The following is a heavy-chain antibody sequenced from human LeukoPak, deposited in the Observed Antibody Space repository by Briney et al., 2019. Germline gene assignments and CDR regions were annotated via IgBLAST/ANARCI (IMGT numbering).Heavy chain of an antibody. CDR2: IYASGTT. Sequence: SETLSLTCTDSGGSIKSYYWSWLRQPAGEGLEWLGHIYASGTTNYNPSLNSRVTMSVDTSKNQFSLRLASVTAADTAVYYCARVADRFGYNYGIDEYFDYWGQGTLVTVSS. D-gene: IGHD5-18*01. CDR1: GGSIKSYY. J-gene: IGHJ4*02. CDR3: ARVADRFGYNYGIDEYFDY. V-gene: IGHV4-4*07.